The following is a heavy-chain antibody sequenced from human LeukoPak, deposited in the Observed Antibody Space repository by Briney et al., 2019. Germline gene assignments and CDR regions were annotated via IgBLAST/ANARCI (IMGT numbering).Heavy chain of an antibody. CDR3: AITMVRGVRDV. J-gene: IGHJ4*02. V-gene: IGHV1-69*04. Sequence: ASVKVSCKASGGTFSSYAISWVRQAPGQGLEWMGRIIPILGIANYAQKFQGRVTITADKSTSTAYMELSSLRSEDTAVYYCAITMVRGVRDVWGQGTLVTVSS. CDR1: GGTFSSYA. D-gene: IGHD3-10*01. CDR2: IIPILGIA.